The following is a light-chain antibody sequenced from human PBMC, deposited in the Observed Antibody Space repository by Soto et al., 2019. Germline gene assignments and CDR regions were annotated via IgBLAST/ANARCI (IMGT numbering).Light chain of an antibody. J-gene: IGKJ1*01. CDR1: QSITRY. Sequence: DIQMTQSPSSLSASVGDRVTITCRASQSITRYLNWYQQKPGKAPTLLIYTASSLESGVPSRFSGSGSGTDFSLTISSRQPEDSATYYCQQSYNTPLTVGQGTKVDIK. CDR3: QQSYNTPLT. CDR2: TAS. V-gene: IGKV1-39*01.